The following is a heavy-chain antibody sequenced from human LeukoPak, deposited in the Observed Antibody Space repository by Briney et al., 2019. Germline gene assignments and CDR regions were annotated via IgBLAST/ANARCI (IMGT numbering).Heavy chain of an antibody. V-gene: IGHV1-8*01. D-gene: IGHD3-3*01. J-gene: IGHJ4*02. CDR3: ARGPMAYYDLPPPDY. Sequence: ASVKVSCKASGYTFTSYDINWVRQATGQGHEWMGWMNPNSGNTGYAQKFQGRVTMTRNTSISTAYMELSSLRSEDTAVYYCARGPMAYYDLPPPDYWGQGTLVTVSS. CDR1: GYTFTSYD. CDR2: MNPNSGNT.